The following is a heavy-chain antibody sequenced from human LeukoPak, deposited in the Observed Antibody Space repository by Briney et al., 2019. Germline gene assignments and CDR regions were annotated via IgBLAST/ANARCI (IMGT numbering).Heavy chain of an antibody. Sequence: GGSLRLSCAASGFTFSSSGMHWVRQAPGKGLEGVAYIRYDGGIKHHADSVKGRSTVSRDNSENTLYLQMNSLRPEDTAVYYCTKPASGTARERFEYWGQGTLVTVSS. CDR3: TKPASGTARERFEY. CDR2: IRYDGGIK. D-gene: IGHD1-26*01. CDR1: GFTFSSSG. V-gene: IGHV3-30*02. J-gene: IGHJ4*02.